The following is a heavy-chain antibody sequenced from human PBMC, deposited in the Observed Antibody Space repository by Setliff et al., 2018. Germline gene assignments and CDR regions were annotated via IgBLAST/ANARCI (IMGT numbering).Heavy chain of an antibody. CDR2: IYYSGST. V-gene: IGHV4-39*01. J-gene: IGHJ6*03. CDR3: ARQWTDCTSANCYTMAYYYYYMDV. CDR1: GGSISSSTYY. Sequence: SETLSLTCTVSGGSISSSTYYWGWIRQPPGKGLEWIGIIYYSGSTYYNPSLKSRVTIFVDTSRNQFSLKLSSVTAADTAAYYCARQWTDCTSANCYTMAYYYYYMDVWGKGTTVTV. D-gene: IGHD2-2*02.